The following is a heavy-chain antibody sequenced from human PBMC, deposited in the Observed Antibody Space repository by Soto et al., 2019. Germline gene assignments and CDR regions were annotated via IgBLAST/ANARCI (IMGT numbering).Heavy chain of an antibody. J-gene: IGHJ6*02. V-gene: IGHV1-2*04. D-gene: IGHD3-10*01. Sequence: GASVKVSCKASGYTFIGYYIHWVRQAPGRGLEWMGWLNPNSGGTNSAQRFQGWVTMTRARSISTSYMEPSRLTSDDTAVYYCARVGGGLASLGYYGMDVWGQGTTVTVSS. CDR1: GYTFIGYY. CDR2: LNPNSGGT. CDR3: ARVGGGLASLGYYGMDV.